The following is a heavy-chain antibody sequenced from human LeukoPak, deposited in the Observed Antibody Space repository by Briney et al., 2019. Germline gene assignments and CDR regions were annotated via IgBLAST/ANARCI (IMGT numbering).Heavy chain of an antibody. CDR2: INSDGSST. J-gene: IGHJ4*02. CDR3: ARDGYCSSTSCYYFDY. V-gene: IGHV3-74*01. Sequence: GGSLRLSCAAPGGTFSSYWIHWVRQAPGKGLVWVSRINSDGSSTSYADSVKGRFTISRDNAKNTLYLQMNSLRAEDTAVYYCARDGYCSSTSCYYFDYWGQGTLVTVSS. CDR1: GGTFSSYW. D-gene: IGHD2-2*01.